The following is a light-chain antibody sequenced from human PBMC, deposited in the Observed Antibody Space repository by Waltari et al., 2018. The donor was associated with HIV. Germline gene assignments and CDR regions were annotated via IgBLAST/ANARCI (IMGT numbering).Light chain of an antibody. CDR2: DTS. CDR3: QQYQTWPPET. Sequence: TQSPPTLSVSLGERVTLSCRASQDIGTDLAWYQQIRGQPPRLVIFDTSSRATCVPARFSGGGSGTDVTLTISSLQSEDFGFYYCQQYQTWPPETFGLGTRLDLK. V-gene: IGKV3-15*01. J-gene: IGKJ1*01. CDR1: QDIGTD.